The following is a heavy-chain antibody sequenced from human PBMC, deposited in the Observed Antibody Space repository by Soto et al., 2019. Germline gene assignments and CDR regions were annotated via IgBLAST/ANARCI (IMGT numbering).Heavy chain of an antibody. CDR2: INYSGST. V-gene: IGHV4-34*01. D-gene: IGHD2-8*01. CDR3: ARRGYYAISAFDI. J-gene: IGHJ3*02. CDR1: GGSFSGYY. Sequence: PSETLSLTCAVYGGSFSGYYWTWIRQPPGTGLEWIGRINYSGSTYYNPSLKSRVTISVDTSKNQFSLKLSSVTAADTAVYYCARRGYYAISAFDIWGQGTMVTVSS.